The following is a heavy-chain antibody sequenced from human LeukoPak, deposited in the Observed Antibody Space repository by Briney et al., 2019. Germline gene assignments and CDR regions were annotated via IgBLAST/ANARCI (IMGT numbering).Heavy chain of an antibody. V-gene: IGHV3-15*01. CDR2: IKSKTDGGTT. D-gene: IGHD3-9*01. J-gene: IGHJ3*02. CDR1: GFTFSNAW. CDR3: TTGYYDILTGYYSDDAFDI. Sequence: GGSLRLSCAASGFTFSNAWMSWVRQAPGKGLEWVDRIKSKTDGGTTDYAAPVKGRFTISRDDSKNTLYLQMNSLKTEDTAVYYCTTGYYDILTGYYSDDAFDIWGQGTMVTVSS.